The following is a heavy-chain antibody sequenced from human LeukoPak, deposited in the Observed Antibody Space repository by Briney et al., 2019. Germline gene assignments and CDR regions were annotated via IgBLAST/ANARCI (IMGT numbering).Heavy chain of an antibody. J-gene: IGHJ4*02. CDR2: MNPNSGNT. CDR1: GYTFTSYD. CDR3: ARGRRNCSGGSCSYYFDY. Sequence: ASVKVSCKASGYTFTSYDINWVRQATGQGLEWMGWMNPNSGNTGYAQKFQGRVTITRNTSISTAYMELSSLRSEDTAVYYCARGRRNCSGGSCSYYFDYWGQGTLVTVSS. V-gene: IGHV1-8*03. D-gene: IGHD2-15*01.